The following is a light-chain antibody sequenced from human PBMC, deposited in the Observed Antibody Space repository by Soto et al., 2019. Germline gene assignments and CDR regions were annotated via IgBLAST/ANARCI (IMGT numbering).Light chain of an antibody. CDR2: DVS. Sequence: QSALTQPASVSGSPGQAITISCTGTSSDVGGYNYVSWYQQHPGKAPNLMIYDVSNRPSGVSTRFSGSKSGNTASLTISGLQAEDEADYYCSSYTSSSFWVFGGGTKLTVL. J-gene: IGLJ3*02. V-gene: IGLV2-14*01. CDR3: SSYTSSSFWV. CDR1: SSDVGGYNY.